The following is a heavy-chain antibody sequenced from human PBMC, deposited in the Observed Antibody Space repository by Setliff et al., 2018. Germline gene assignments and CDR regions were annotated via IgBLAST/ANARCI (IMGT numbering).Heavy chain of an antibody. CDR1: GGSIGPHY. Sequence: SETLSLTCTVSGGSIGPHYWSWIRQAPGKGLEWIGHIFYSDTAKYNPSLESRAAISVASSKNQFSLKLRSVTAADTAVYYCARDRSTVIRGVTSFFYYYMDVWGGGTTVTVSS. V-gene: IGHV4-59*11. CDR3: ARDRSTVIRGVTSFFYYYMDV. CDR2: IFYSDTA. J-gene: IGHJ6*03. D-gene: IGHD3-10*01.